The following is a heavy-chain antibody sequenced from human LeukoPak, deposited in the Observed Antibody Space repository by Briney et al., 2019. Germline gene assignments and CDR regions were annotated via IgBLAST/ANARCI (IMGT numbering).Heavy chain of an antibody. CDR1: GFTFSSYD. CDR2: IGTAGDT. V-gene: IGHV3-13*01. J-gene: IGHJ6*02. CDR3: ARAVFSPYYTTTYGMDV. D-gene: IGHD3-3*01. Sequence: GGSLRLSCAASGFTFSSYDMHWVRHATGKGLEWVSAIGTAGDTYYPGSVKGRFTISRENAKNSLYLQMNSLRAEDTAVYYCARAVFSPYYTTTYGMDVWGQGATVTVSS.